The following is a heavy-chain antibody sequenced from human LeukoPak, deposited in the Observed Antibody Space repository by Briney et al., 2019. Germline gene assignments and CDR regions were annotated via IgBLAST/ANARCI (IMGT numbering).Heavy chain of an antibody. CDR2: INSDGSST. Sequence: GGSLRLSCAASGFTFSSYWMHWVRQAPGKGLVWVSRINSDGSSTSYADSVKGRFTISRDNAKNTLYLQMNSLRAEDTAVYYCARDYYGSGSYYRSWYFDVWGRGTLVTVSS. CDR3: ARDYYGSGSYYRSWYFDV. V-gene: IGHV3-74*01. D-gene: IGHD3-10*01. J-gene: IGHJ2*01. CDR1: GFTFSSYW.